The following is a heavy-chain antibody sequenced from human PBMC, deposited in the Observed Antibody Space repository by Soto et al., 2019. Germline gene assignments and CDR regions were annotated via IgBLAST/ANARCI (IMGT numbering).Heavy chain of an antibody. V-gene: IGHV1-69*02. CDR3: ASIYDSSGYYYGNNWFDP. CDR1: GGTFSSYT. D-gene: IGHD3-22*01. Sequence: SVKVSCKASGGTFSSYTISWVRQAPGQGLEWMGRIIPILGIANYAQKFQGRVTITADKSTSTAYMELSSLRSEDTAVYYCASIYDSSGYYYGNNWFDPWGQGTLVTVSS. J-gene: IGHJ5*02. CDR2: IIPILGIA.